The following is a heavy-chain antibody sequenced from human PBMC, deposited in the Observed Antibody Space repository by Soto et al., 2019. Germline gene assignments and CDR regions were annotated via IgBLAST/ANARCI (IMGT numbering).Heavy chain of an antibody. J-gene: IGHJ5*02. V-gene: IGHV4-31*03. CDR3: ARGYCGGDCYSIGWFDP. Sequence: QVQLQESGPGLVKPSQTLSLTCTVSGGSISSGGYYWSWIRQHPGKGLEWIGYIYYSGSTYYNPSPKSRVTLSVDTSKNQFSLKLSSVTAADTAVYYCARGYCGGDCYSIGWFDPWGQGTLVTVSS. CDR2: IYYSGST. CDR1: GGSISSGGYY. D-gene: IGHD2-21*02.